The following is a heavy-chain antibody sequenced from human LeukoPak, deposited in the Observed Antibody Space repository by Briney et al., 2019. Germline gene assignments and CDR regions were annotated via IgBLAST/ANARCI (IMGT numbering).Heavy chain of an antibody. V-gene: IGHV1-69*01. Sequence: ASVKVSCKASGDTFSSYAISWVRQAPGQGLEWMGGIIPIFGTANYAQKFQGRVTITADESTSTAYMELSSLRSEDTAVYYCARGGSYATIDYWGQGTLVTVSS. CDR2: IIPIFGTA. CDR3: ARGGSYATIDY. D-gene: IGHD1-26*01. CDR1: GDTFSSYA. J-gene: IGHJ4*02.